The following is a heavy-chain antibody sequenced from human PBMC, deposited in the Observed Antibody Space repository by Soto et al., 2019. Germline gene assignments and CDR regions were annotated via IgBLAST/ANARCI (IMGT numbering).Heavy chain of an antibody. V-gene: IGHV1-69*13. Sequence: SVKVSCKASRSTFSSYAISWVRQAPGQGPEWKGGMMPICGKPNYAQKFKGRVTITADESTSTAYMELSSLRSEDTAVYYCARVPRGDDYVWGSYRHNWFDPWGQGTLVTVSS. CDR1: RSTFSSYA. D-gene: IGHD3-16*02. CDR2: MMPICGKP. J-gene: IGHJ5*02. CDR3: ARVPRGDDYVWGSYRHNWFDP.